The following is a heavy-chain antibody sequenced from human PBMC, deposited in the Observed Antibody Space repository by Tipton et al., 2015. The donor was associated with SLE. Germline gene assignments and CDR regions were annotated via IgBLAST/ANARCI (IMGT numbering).Heavy chain of an antibody. CDR2: INHSGST. J-gene: IGHJ3*02. Sequence: TLSLTCTVYGGSFSGYYWSWIRQPPGKGLEWIGEINHSGSTNYNPSLKSRVTISVDTSKNQFSLKLSSVTAADTAVYYCSRPASHSSRYSFAFHILGQGTMVTVSS. V-gene: IGHV4-34*01. D-gene: IGHD2-15*01. CDR1: GGSFSGYY. CDR3: SRPASHSSRYSFAFHI.